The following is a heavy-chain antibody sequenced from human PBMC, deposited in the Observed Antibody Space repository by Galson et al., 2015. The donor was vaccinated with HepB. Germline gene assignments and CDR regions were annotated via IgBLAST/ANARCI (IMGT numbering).Heavy chain of an antibody. J-gene: IGHJ5*02. CDR1: GGSIGRYY. CDR3: ARDPGLSTSLSWFDP. V-gene: IGHV4-59*12. D-gene: IGHD2-2*01. Sequence: SETLSLTCTVSGGSIGRYYWNWIRQPPGKGLEWIGYIYFSGSTGYNPSLKSRVTMSVDTSRNQFSLKLSSVTAADTAVYYCARDPGLSTSLSWFDPWGQGTLVTVSS. CDR2: IYFSGST.